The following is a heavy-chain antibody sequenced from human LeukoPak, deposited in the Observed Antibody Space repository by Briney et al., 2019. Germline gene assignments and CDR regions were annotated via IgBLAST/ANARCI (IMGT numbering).Heavy chain of an antibody. J-gene: IGHJ4*02. CDR3: VRDWNGDYFDY. D-gene: IGHD1-1*01. V-gene: IGHV4-61*02. Sequence: SETLSLTCIVSGDSVSSGSYYWTWLRQPAGKGLERIGRIHTSGNTNYSPSLKSRVTISRDTSKNQFSLRLTSVTAADTAVYYCVRDWNGDYFDYWGQGTLVTVSS. CDR2: IHTSGNT. CDR1: GDSVSSGSYY.